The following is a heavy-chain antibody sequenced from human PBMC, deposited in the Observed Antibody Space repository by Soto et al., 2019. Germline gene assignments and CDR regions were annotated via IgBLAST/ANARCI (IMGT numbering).Heavy chain of an antibody. Sequence: GGSLRLSCAASGFTVSGNFMGWVRQAPGKGLEWVSILYVSSAAYYADSVKGRFTISRDNSKNILYLQMNDLRAEDTAVYYCARERDTSGYVLKYWGQGTLVTVSS. CDR1: GFTVSGNF. V-gene: IGHV3-66*01. J-gene: IGHJ4*02. CDR2: LYVSSAA. CDR3: ARERDTSGYVLKY. D-gene: IGHD3-22*01.